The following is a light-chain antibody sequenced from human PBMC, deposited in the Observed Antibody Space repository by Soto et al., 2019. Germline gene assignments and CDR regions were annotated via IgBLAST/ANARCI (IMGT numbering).Light chain of an antibody. V-gene: IGKV3-15*01. CDR2: TAS. Sequence: EIVMTQSPATLSVSPGERATLSCRASQSVCDYLAWYQQTPGQPPRLLIYTASTRATGIPARFSGSGSGTEFTLTISSLQSEDFAVYYCQQYSNWPRTFGQGTRVEIK. CDR3: QQYSNWPRT. J-gene: IGKJ1*01. CDR1: QSVCDY.